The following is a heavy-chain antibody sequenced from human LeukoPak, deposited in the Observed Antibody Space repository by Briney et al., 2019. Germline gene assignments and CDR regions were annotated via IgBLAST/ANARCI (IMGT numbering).Heavy chain of an antibody. V-gene: IGHV3-48*03. D-gene: IGHD2-21*02. CDR2: ISSSGSTI. CDR3: ARGPPSAYCGGDCYWYFDL. CDR1: GFTFSSYE. J-gene: IGHJ2*01. Sequence: GGSLRLSCAASGFTFSSYEMNWVRQAPGKGLEWVSYISSSGSTIYYADSVKGRFTISRDNAKNSLYLQMNSLRAEDTAVYYCARGPPSAYCGGDCYWYFDLWGRGTLVTVSS.